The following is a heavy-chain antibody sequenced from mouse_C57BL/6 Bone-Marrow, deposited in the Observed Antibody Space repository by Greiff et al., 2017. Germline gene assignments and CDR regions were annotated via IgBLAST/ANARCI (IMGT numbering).Heavy chain of an antibody. Sequence: EVQGVESGGDLVKPGGSLKLSCAASGFTFSSYGMSWVRQTPDKRLEWVATISSGGSYTYYPDSVKGRFTISRDNAKNTLYLQMSSLQSEDTAMYYCARHGGSAWFAYWGQGTLVTVSA. CDR2: ISSGGSYT. J-gene: IGHJ3*01. CDR3: ARHGGSAWFAY. CDR1: GFTFSSYG. V-gene: IGHV5-6*01.